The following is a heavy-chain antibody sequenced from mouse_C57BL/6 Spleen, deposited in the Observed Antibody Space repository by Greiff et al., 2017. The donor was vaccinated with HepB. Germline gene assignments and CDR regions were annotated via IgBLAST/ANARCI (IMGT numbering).Heavy chain of an antibody. CDR1: GYTFTSYG. D-gene: IGHD2-3*01. CDR3: ARGGYYDWYFDV. Sequence: VQLQQSGAELARPGASVKLSCKASGYTFTSYGISWVKQRTGQGLEWIGEIYPRSGNTYYNEKFKGKATLTADKSSSTAYMELRRLTSEDSAVYFCARGGYYDWYFDVWGTGTTVTVSS. V-gene: IGHV1-81*01. CDR2: IYPRSGNT. J-gene: IGHJ1*03.